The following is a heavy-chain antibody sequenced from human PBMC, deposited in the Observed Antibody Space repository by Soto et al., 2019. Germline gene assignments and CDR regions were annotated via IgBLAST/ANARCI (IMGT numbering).Heavy chain of an antibody. Sequence: EVQLLESGGGLVQPGGSLRLSCAASGFTFSSYAMSWVRQAPGKGLEWVSAISGSGGSTYYADSVKGRFTISIDNSKNTLYLQMNSLRAEDTAVYYCAKDGDSGYVRWYFDLWGRGTLVTVSS. J-gene: IGHJ2*01. CDR1: GFTFSSYA. V-gene: IGHV3-23*01. CDR3: AKDGDSGYVRWYFDL. D-gene: IGHD5-12*01. CDR2: ISGSGGST.